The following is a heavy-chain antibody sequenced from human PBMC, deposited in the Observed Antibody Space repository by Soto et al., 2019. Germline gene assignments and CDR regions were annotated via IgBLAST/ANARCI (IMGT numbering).Heavy chain of an antibody. Sequence: ASVKVSCKGSGYTLTELSMHWVRQAPGKGLEWMGGFDPEDGETIYAQKFQGRVTMTEDTSTDTAYMELSSLRSEDTAVYYCATVQQLVSFSGGYYGMDVWGQGTTVTVSS. D-gene: IGHD6-6*01. V-gene: IGHV1-24*01. CDR3: ATVQQLVSFSGGYYGMDV. CDR1: GYTLTELS. CDR2: FDPEDGET. J-gene: IGHJ6*02.